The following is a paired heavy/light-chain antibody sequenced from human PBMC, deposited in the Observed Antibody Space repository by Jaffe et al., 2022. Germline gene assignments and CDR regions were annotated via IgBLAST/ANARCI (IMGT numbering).Light chain of an antibody. J-gene: IGLJ3*02. CDR3: VLYMGSDNWV. Sequence: QTVVTQEPSFSVSPGGTVTLTCGLSSGSVSTSYYPSWYQQTPGRAPRTLIYNTNTRSSGVPDRFSGSILGNKAALTITGAQADDESDYHCVLYMGSDNWVFGGGTKLTVL. CDR1: SGSVSTSYY. V-gene: IGLV8-61*01. CDR2: NTN.
Heavy chain of an antibody. D-gene: IGHD3-16*01. Sequence: QVQLVQSGTEVKKSGASVKVSCKASGYTFTSYGISWVRQAPGQGLEWMGWISASNGNTNSAQKYQGRVTMTTDTSTNTAYMELRSLRSDDTAVYYCARVPLGTYFDYMSWGQGTLVTVSS. CDR1: GYTFTSYG. CDR2: ISASNGNT. CDR3: ARVPLGTYFDYMS. V-gene: IGHV1-18*01. J-gene: IGHJ5*02.